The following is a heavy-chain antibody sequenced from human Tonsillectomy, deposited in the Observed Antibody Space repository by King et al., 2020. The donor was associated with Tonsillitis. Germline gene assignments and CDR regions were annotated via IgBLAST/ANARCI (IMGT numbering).Heavy chain of an antibody. D-gene: IGHD5-12*01. CDR3: ASCLVATNGYFDY. CDR2: IYYSGST. CDR1: GGSISSYY. V-gene: IGHV4-59*01. Sequence: VQLQESGPGLVKPSETLSLTCTVSGGSISSYYWSWIRQPPGKGLEWIGYIYYSGSTNYNPSLKSRVTISVDTAKNQFSLRLSSVTAADTAVYYCASCLVATNGYFDYWGQGTLVTVSS. J-gene: IGHJ4*02.